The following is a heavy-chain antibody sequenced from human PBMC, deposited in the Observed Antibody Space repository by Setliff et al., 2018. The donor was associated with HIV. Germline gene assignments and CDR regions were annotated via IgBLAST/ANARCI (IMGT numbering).Heavy chain of an antibody. CDR2: MSTGGGIK. Sequence: GGSLRLSCTASGFNFDDYDMSWVRQAPVKGLEWVAVMSTGGGIKICADSVKGRFTISRDNSRNTLFLQMNNLRPEDTATYYCVRDPIEGSPDYFDYWGQGALVTVSS. CDR1: GFNFDDYD. D-gene: IGHD1-26*01. J-gene: IGHJ4*02. V-gene: IGHV3-30-3*01. CDR3: VRDPIEGSPDYFDY.